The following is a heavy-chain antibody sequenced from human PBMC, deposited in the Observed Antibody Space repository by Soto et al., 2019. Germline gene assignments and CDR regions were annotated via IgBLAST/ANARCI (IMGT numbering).Heavy chain of an antibody. J-gene: IGHJ6*02. Sequence: GESLKISCKGSGYSFTSYWISWVRQMPGKGLEWMGRIDPSDSYTNYSPSFQSHVTISADKSISTAYLQWSSLKASDTAMYYCARPGFYYDSSGLDALDVWGQGTTVTVSS. CDR2: IDPSDSYT. V-gene: IGHV5-10-1*01. CDR3: ARPGFYYDSSGLDALDV. CDR1: GYSFTSYW. D-gene: IGHD3-22*01.